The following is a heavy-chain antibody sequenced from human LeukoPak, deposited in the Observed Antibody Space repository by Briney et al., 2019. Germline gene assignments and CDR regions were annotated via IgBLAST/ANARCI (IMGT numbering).Heavy chain of an antibody. CDR2: IYTSGST. CDR1: GGSISSGSYY. D-gene: IGHD3-3*01. V-gene: IGHV4-61*02. CDR3: ARLIVDFWSGHYFDY. J-gene: IGHJ4*02. Sequence: NPSQTLSLTCTVSGGSISSGSYYWSWIRQPAGKGLEWIGRIYTSGSTNYNPSLKSRVTISVDTSKNQFSLKLSSVTAADTAVYYCARLIVDFWSGHYFDYWGQGTLVTVSS.